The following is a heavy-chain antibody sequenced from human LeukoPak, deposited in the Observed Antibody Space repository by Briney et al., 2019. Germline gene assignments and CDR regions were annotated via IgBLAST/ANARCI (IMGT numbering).Heavy chain of an antibody. Sequence: SVKVSCKASGFTFMSSTMQWVRQARGQHLEWIGWIVVGGGNTNYAQKFRERVTIPSGMSTSTAYMELSSLSSEDTAVYYCAAEFDYGSGSYPFDYGGRGTVVTVSS. CDR2: IVVGGGNT. D-gene: IGHD3-10*01. CDR3: AAEFDYGSGSYPFDY. CDR1: GFTFMSST. J-gene: IGHJ4*02. V-gene: IGHV1-58*02.